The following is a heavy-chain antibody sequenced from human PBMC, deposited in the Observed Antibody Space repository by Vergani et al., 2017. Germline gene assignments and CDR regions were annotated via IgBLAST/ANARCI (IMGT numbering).Heavy chain of an antibody. CDR2: ISAYNGNT. V-gene: IGHV1-18*01. J-gene: IGHJ5*02. Sequence: QVQLVQSGAEVKKPGASVKVSCKASGYTFTSYGISWVRQAPGQGLEWRGWISAYNGNTNYAPKLQGRVTMTTDTSTSTAYMELRSLRSDDTAVYYCARGRGDVLLWFGEPSDWFDPWGQGTLVTVSS. D-gene: IGHD3-10*01. CDR1: GYTFTSYG. CDR3: ARGRGDVLLWFGEPSDWFDP.